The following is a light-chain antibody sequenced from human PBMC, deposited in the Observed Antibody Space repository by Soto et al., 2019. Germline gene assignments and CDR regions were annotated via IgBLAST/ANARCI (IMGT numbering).Light chain of an antibody. CDR1: QSVSSY. CDR3: QQTRYWAVT. Sequence: EIVLTQSPAILSLSPGERATLSCRASQSVSSYFAGYQQKPGQAPRLLIYDASNRATGVPARFSGSGSGTDFTLTISSLEPEDFAVYYCQQTRYWAVTCGQGTKVEIK. CDR2: DAS. J-gene: IGKJ1*01. V-gene: IGKV3-11*01.